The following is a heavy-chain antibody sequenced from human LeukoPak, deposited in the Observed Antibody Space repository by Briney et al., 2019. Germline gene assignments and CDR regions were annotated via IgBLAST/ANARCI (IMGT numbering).Heavy chain of an antibody. CDR2: IYPSDSDT. CDR3: ARGFYYGDYYFDY. CDR1: GYSFSSYW. Sequence: RGESLKISCKGSGYSFSSYWIGWVRQMPGKGLEWIGIIYPSDSDTRFSPSFQGQVTISADKSISTAFLQWSSLKASDTAMYYCARGFYYGDYYFDYWGQGTLVTVSS. D-gene: IGHD4-17*01. J-gene: IGHJ4*02. V-gene: IGHV5-51*01.